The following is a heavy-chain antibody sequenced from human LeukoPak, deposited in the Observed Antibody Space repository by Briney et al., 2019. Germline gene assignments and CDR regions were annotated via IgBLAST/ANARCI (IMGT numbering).Heavy chain of an antibody. CDR3: ARLWDYDFWDGYRSPIGAFDI. CDR2: ISAYNGNT. D-gene: IGHD3-3*01. J-gene: IGHJ3*02. Sequence: ASVKVSCKVSGYTFTSYGISWVRQAPGQGLEWMGWISAYNGNTNYAQKLQGRVTMTTDTSTSTAYMELRSLRSDDTAVYYCARLWDYDFWDGYRSPIGAFDIWGQGTMVTVSS. CDR1: GYTFTSYG. V-gene: IGHV1-18*01.